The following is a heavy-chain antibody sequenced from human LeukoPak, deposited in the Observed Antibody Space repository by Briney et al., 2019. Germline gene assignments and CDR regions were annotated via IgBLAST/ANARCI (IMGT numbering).Heavy chain of an antibody. Sequence: SETLSLTCIVSGGSIRSHYWSWIRQPPGKGLEWIGYVYYSGIINYNPSLKSRVTISVDTSKNQFSLKLSSVTAADTAVYYCARDGYYGSGSWFDYWGQGTLVTVSS. CDR3: ARDGYYGSGSWFDY. J-gene: IGHJ4*02. CDR1: GGSIRSHY. V-gene: IGHV4-59*11. D-gene: IGHD3-10*01. CDR2: VYYSGII.